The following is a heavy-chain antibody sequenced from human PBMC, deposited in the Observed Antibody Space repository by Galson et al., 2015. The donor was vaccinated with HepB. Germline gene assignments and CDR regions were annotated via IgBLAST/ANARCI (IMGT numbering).Heavy chain of an antibody. CDR1: GFTFGDYA. Sequence: SLRLSCAASGFTFGDYAMSWFRQAPGKGLEWVGFIRSKGYGGTTEYAASVKGRFTISRNDSTSIAYLQMNSLKTEDTAVYYCTKAALRSYSYFDYWGQGTLVTVSS. V-gene: IGHV3-49*03. CDR3: TKAALRSYSYFDY. CDR2: IRSKGYGGTT. J-gene: IGHJ4*02. D-gene: IGHD3-10*01.